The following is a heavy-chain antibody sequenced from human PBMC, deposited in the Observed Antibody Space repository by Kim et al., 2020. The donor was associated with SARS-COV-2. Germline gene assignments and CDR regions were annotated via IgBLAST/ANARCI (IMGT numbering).Heavy chain of an antibody. D-gene: IGHD2-21*01. CDR3: AKMVIMDGYNYFYYYAL. Sequence: GGSLRLSCVASGFTFDTYAMSWVRQAPGKGLEWVSVISGGAVNKFYADSVRGRCTISRDNSNNMLYLQMNSLRDEDTALYYCAKMVIMDGYNYFYYYAL. CDR1: GFTFDTYA. V-gene: IGHV3-23*01. J-gene: IGHJ6*01. CDR2: ISGGAVNK.